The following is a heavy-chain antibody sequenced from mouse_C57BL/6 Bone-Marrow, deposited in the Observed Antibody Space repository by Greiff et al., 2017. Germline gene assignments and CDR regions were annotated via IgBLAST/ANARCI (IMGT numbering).Heavy chain of an antibody. D-gene: IGHD2-4*01. CDR3: ARDPSTMITKDAMDY. CDR1: GFSLTSYG. Sequence: VQVVESGPGLVAPSQSLSITCTASGFSLTSYGVHWVRQPPGKGLEWLGVIWAGGSKNYNSALMSRLSISKDNSKSQVFLRMNSLQPDDTALYYCARDPSTMITKDAMDYWGRGTSATVSA. V-gene: IGHV2-9*02. J-gene: IGHJ4*01. CDR2: IWAGGSK.